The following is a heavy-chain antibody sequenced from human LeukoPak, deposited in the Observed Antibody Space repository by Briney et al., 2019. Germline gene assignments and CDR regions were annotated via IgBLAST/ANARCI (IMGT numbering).Heavy chain of an antibody. CDR1: GGSISSYY. CDR2: IYYSGST. V-gene: IGHV4-59*08. J-gene: IGHJ4*02. D-gene: IGHD3-9*01. CDR3: ARLGRDYDILTGYYHPPL. Sequence: SATLSLTCTVSGGSISSYYWSWIRRPPGKGLEWIGYIYYSGSTNYNPSLKSRVTISVDTSKNQFSLKLSSVTAADTAVYYCARLGRDYDILTGYYHPPLWGQGTLVTVSS.